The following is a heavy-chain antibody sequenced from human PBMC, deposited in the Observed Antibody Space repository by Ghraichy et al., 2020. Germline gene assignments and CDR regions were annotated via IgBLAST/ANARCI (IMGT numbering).Heavy chain of an antibody. D-gene: IGHD3-10*01. CDR2: IYWNDDK. CDR1: GFSLSTSGVS. CDR3: ANSPMVRAGRWFDP. J-gene: IGHJ5*02. V-gene: IGHV2-5*01. Sequence: SGPTLVKPTQTLTLTCTFSGFSLSTSGVSVGWIRQPPGKALEWLTLIYWNDDKRYSPSLKSRLTITKDTSKNQVVLTMTNMDPVDTATYYCANSPMVRAGRWFDPWGQGTLVTVSS.